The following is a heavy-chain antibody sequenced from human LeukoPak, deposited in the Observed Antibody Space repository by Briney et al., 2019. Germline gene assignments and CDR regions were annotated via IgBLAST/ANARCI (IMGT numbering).Heavy chain of an antibody. CDR1: GFTFGDYA. CDR3: TRDGRRDGYNYFDY. D-gene: IGHD5-24*01. J-gene: IGHJ4*02. Sequence: PGGSLRLSCTASGFTFGDYAMSWFRQAPGKGLEWVGFIRSKAYGGTTEYAASVKGRFTISRDDSKSIAYLQMNSLKTEDTAVYYCTRDGRRDGYNYFDYWGQRTLVTVSS. CDR2: IRSKAYGGTT. V-gene: IGHV3-49*03.